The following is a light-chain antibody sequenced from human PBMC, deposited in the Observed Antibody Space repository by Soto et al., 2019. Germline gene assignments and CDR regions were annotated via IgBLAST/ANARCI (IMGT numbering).Light chain of an antibody. CDR3: QQYGGSYT. Sequence: IVLTQSPTTLSLSPGQRATLSCRASQSVSSSYLAWYQQKPGQAPRLLIYGASYRATGIPDRFSGSGSGTDFTLTISRLEPEDSAVFYCQQYGGSYTFGQGTKLEIK. J-gene: IGKJ2*01. CDR2: GAS. CDR1: QSVSSSY. V-gene: IGKV3-20*01.